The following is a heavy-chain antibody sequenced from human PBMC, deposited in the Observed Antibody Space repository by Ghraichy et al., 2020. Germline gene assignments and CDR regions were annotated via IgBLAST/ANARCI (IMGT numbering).Heavy chain of an antibody. Sequence: GGSLRLSCAASGFTFISYSMNWVRQAPGKGLEWVSYISAGSSTTYYADSVKGRFTISRDDAKNSLYLQMISLRAADTAIYYCTRDIDFWGQGTLVTVSS. J-gene: IGHJ4*02. CDR1: GFTFISYS. CDR2: ISAGSSTT. CDR3: TRDIDF. V-gene: IGHV3-48*04.